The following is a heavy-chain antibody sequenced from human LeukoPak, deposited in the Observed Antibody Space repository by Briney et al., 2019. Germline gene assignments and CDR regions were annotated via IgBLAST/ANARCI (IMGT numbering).Heavy chain of an antibody. CDR3: ASHYGDTYYYYGMDV. CDR1: GYTFTTYG. V-gene: IGHV1-69*04. J-gene: IGHJ6*02. Sequence: ASVKVSCKASGYTFTTYGISWVRQAPGQGLEWMGRIIPILGIANYAQKFQGRVTITADKSTSTAYMELSSLRSEDTAVYYCASHYGDTYYYYGMDVWGQGTTVTVSS. CDR2: IIPILGIA. D-gene: IGHD4-17*01.